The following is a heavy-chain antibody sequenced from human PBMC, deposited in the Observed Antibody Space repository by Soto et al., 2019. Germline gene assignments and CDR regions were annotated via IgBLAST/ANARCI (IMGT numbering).Heavy chain of an antibody. J-gene: IGHJ6*02. V-gene: IGHV3-21*01. CDR2: ISSSSYI. CDR1: GFTFSSYS. Sequence: SLRLSCAASGFTFSSYSMNWVRQAPGKGLEWVSSISSSSYIYYADSVKGRFTISRDNAKNSLYLQMNSLRAEDTAVYYCASMDIVVVPPYYGMDVWGQGTTVTVSS. D-gene: IGHD2-2*03. CDR3: ASMDIVVVPPYYGMDV.